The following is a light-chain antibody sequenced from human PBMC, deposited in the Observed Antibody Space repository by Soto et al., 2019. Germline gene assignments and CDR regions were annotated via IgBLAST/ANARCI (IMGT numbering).Light chain of an antibody. Sequence: DIQMTQSPSSLSASVGDRVTITCRASQSISSYLNWYKQKPGKAPKLLIYAASSLQSGVPSRFSGSGSRTDFTLTISSLQPEDFSTYYCQQSYSTPRFTFGPGTKVDIK. CDR2: AAS. CDR3: QQSYSTPRFT. J-gene: IGKJ3*01. V-gene: IGKV1-39*01. CDR1: QSISSY.